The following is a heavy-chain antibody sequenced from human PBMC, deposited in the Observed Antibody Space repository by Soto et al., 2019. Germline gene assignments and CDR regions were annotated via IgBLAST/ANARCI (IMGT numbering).Heavy chain of an antibody. D-gene: IGHD3-3*01. Sequence: PSETLSLTCAVYGGSFSGYYWSWIRQPPGKGLEWIGEINHSGSTNYNPSLKSRVTISVDTSKNQFSLKLSSVTAADTAVYYCARDRARWSGYFPYYYYGMDVWGQGTTVTVSS. CDR2: INHSGST. CDR1: GGSFSGYY. CDR3: ARDRARWSGYFPYYYYGMDV. V-gene: IGHV4-34*01. J-gene: IGHJ6*02.